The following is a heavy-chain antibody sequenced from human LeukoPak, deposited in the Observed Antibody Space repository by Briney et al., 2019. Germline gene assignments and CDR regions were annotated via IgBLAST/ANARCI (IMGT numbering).Heavy chain of an antibody. CDR2: IIPIFGTA. J-gene: IGHJ4*02. Sequence: GASVKVSCKASGGTFSSYAISWVRQAPGQGLEWMGGIIPIFGTANYAQKFQGRVTITADKSTSTAYMELSSLRSEDTAVYYCARNGGSGSYRQWDYWGQGTLVTVSS. D-gene: IGHD3-10*01. V-gene: IGHV1-69*06. CDR3: ARNGGSGSYRQWDY. CDR1: GGTFSSYA.